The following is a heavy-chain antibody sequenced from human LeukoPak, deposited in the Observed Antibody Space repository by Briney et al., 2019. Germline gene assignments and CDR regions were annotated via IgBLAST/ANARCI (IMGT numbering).Heavy chain of an antibody. J-gene: IGHJ4*02. V-gene: IGHV3-30-3*01. CDR2: ISYDGSDK. Sequence: GGSLRLSCAASGFTFSSYAMHWVRQAPGKGLEWVAVISYDGSDKYYADSVKGRFTISRDNSKNTLYLQMSSLRAEDTAVYYCARGSDGELDYFDYWGQGTLVTVSS. CDR1: GFTFSSYA. D-gene: IGHD1-26*01. CDR3: ARGSDGELDYFDY.